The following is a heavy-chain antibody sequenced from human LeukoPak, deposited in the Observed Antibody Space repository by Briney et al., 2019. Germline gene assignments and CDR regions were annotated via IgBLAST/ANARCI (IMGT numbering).Heavy chain of an antibody. J-gene: IGHJ6*02. CDR1: GFTFSDYY. V-gene: IGHV3-11*01. CDR3: ARDLGSPHYDILTGYTYGMDV. D-gene: IGHD3-9*01. Sequence: PGGSLRLSCAASGFTFSDYYMSWIRQAPGKGLEWVSYISSSGSTIYYADSVKGRFTISRDNAKNSLYLQINSLRAEDTAVYYCARDLGSPHYDILTGYTYGMDVWGQGTTVTVSS. CDR2: ISSSGSTI.